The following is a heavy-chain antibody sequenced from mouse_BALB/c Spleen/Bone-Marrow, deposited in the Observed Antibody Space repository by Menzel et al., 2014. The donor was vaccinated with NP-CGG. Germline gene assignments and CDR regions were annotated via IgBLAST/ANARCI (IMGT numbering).Heavy chain of an antibody. CDR3: ARRGYYGMMAY. V-gene: IGHV4-1*02. CDR1: GFAFSRYW. Sequence: DVKLVESGGGLVQPGGSLKISCAVSGFAFSRYWMSWVRQAPGKGLEWIGEINPESGTIDYTPSLKDKFIISRDNANNTLYLQMSKVRSEDTAPDYCARRGYYGMMAYWGQGTSVTVSS. D-gene: IGHD1-1*01. J-gene: IGHJ4*01. CDR2: INPESGTI.